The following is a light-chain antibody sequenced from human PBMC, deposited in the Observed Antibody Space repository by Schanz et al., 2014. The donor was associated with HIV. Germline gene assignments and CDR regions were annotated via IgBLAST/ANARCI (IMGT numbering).Light chain of an antibody. CDR2: DGS. CDR1: SGDVGSYNY. Sequence: QSVLTQPASVSGSPGQSISISCTGTSGDVGSYNYVSWFQQHPGQAPQLMIFDGSERPSGVSNRFSGSKSGTTASLTISGLQPEDEADYYCISYTSDTVLFGGGTKLTVL. V-gene: IGLV2-14*03. CDR3: ISYTSDTVL. J-gene: IGLJ2*01.